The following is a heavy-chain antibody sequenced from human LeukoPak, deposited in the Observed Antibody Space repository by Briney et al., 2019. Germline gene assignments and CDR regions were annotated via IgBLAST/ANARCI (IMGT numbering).Heavy chain of an antibody. Sequence: PGESLRLSCAASGFTFKFYSMNWVRQAPGKGLEWVSYISTNTTTIYYADSVKGRFTISRDNAKNSLHLQMNSLRVEDTAVYYCVRVGTSFDIWGQGTMVTVSS. CDR2: ISTNTTTI. D-gene: IGHD7-27*01. CDR1: GFTFKFYS. J-gene: IGHJ3*02. V-gene: IGHV3-48*01. CDR3: VRVGTSFDI.